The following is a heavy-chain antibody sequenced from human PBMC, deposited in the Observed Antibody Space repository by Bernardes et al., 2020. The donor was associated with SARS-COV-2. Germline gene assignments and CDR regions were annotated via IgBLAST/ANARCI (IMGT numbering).Heavy chain of an antibody. D-gene: IGHD3-10*01. CDR2: IDPSGSHT. J-gene: IGHJ4*02. CDR1: GYSFSSYW. CDR3: ARQIYFSSTNYPLDY. V-gene: IGHV5-10-1*01. Sequence: GESLKISCETSGYSFSSYWINWVRRVPGKGLEWLGRIDPSGSHTTYSPSFQGRITITAVKSVSTAYLLLTDLRASDTAIYYCARQIYFSSTNYPLDYWGQGSLVAVST.